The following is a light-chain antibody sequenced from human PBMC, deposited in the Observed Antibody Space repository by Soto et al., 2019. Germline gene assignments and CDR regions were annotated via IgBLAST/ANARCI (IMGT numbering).Light chain of an antibody. CDR2: DVS. Sequence: IQLTQSPSSLSASVGDRVTITCRASQSINNLLAWYQQKPGKAPKFLIYDVSTLASGVPSRFSGSGSGTEFTLTISRLQPEDFATYYCQQYDSYPLTFGGGTKVDIK. V-gene: IGKV1-5*01. CDR1: QSINNL. CDR3: QQYDSYPLT. J-gene: IGKJ4*01.